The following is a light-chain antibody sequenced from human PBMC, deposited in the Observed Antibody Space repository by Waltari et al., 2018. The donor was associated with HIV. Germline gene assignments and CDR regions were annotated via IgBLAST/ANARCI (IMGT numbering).Light chain of an antibody. V-gene: IGKV3-15*01. CDR1: QTVSRH. J-gene: IGKJ1*01. CDR2: DAS. CDR3: QQYNNWPRA. Sequence: ETVMTQSPATLSVSPGETATLSCRASQTVSRHLALYQQKPGQSPSLLIYDASTRATGTPPRFSGSASGTEFTLTISGLQSEDFAFYYCQQYNNWPRAFGQGTKVEIK.